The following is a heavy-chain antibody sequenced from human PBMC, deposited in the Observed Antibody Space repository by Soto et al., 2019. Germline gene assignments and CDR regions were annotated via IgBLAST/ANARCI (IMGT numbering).Heavy chain of an antibody. CDR1: GFTFSSYA. CDR2: ISGSGGST. D-gene: IGHD2-15*01. J-gene: IGHJ4*02. CDR3: AKVGGPALVRYYFDY. V-gene: IGHV3-23*01. Sequence: TGGSLRLSCAASGFTFSSYAMSWVRQAPGKGLEWVSAISGSGGSTYYADSVKGRFTISRDNSKNTLYLQMNSLRAEDTAEYYCAKVGGPALVRYYFDYWGQGTLVTVSS.